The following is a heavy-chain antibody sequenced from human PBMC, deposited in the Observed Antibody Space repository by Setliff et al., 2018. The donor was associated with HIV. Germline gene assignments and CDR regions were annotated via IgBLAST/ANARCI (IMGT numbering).Heavy chain of an antibody. J-gene: IGHJ4*02. CDR3: ARLYYFGSGTSYYFDY. Sequence: GESLRLSCAASGFTFGTYTMHWVRQAPGKSLEWVSYISSSGSTIYYGDSVKGRFTISRDNAKNSLYLQMNSLRAEDTAVYYCARLYYFGSGTSYYFDYWGQGTLVTVS. V-gene: IGHV3-48*01. CDR1: GFTFGTYT. CDR2: ISSSGSTI. D-gene: IGHD3-10*01.